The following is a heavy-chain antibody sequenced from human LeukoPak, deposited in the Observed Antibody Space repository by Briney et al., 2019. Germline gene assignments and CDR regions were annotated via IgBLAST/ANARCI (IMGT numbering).Heavy chain of an antibody. CDR3: ARAFLIAVAGTRTNWFDP. CDR2: IYTSGST. V-gene: IGHV4-4*07. CDR1: GGSISSYY. D-gene: IGHD6-19*01. Sequence: PSETLSLTCTVSGGSISSYYWSWIRQPAGKGLEWIGRIYTSGSTNYNPSLKSRVTMSVDTSKNQFSLTLSSVTAADTAVYSCARAFLIAVAGTRTNWFDPWGQGTLVTVSS. J-gene: IGHJ5*02.